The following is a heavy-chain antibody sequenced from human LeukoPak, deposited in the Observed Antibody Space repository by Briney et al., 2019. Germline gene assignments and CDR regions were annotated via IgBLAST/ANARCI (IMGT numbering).Heavy chain of an antibody. J-gene: IGHJ4*02. CDR2: ISYDGSNK. CDR3: AKDYLAGTFDY. CDR1: GFTFSSYG. V-gene: IGHV3-30*18. Sequence: GGSLRLSCAASGFTFSSYGMHWVRQAPGKGLEWVAVISYDGSNKYYADSVKGRFTISRDNSKNTLYLQMNSLRAEDTAVYYCAKDYLAGTFDYWGQGTLITVSS. D-gene: IGHD6-13*01.